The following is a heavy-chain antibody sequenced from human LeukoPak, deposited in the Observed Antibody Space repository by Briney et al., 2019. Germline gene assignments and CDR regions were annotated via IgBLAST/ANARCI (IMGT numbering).Heavy chain of an antibody. Sequence: SETLSLTCAVYGGSFSGYYWSWIRQPPGKGLEWVGEINQIGSTNYNPSLKSRVTISVHTPKNQFSLKLSSVTAADTAVYYCARERKYYYDSSGYHVIAFDIWGQGTMVTVSS. J-gene: IGHJ3*02. CDR2: INQIGST. CDR1: GGSFSGYY. D-gene: IGHD3-22*01. CDR3: ARERKYYYDSSGYHVIAFDI. V-gene: IGHV4-34*01.